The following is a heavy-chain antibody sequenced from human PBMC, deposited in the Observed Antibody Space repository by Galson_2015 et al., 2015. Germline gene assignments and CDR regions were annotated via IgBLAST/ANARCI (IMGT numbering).Heavy chain of an antibody. CDR3: AKDNEGYCSDGQCYSYYYYGMDV. Sequence: SLRLSCAVSGFTFSSHAMSWVRQATGKGLEWVSAVSATGGSTYYADSVKGRFTISRDNSKNTVYLQMNSLRGEDTAVYYCAKDNEGYCSDGQCYSYYYYGMDVWGQGTTVTVSS. CDR1: GFTFSSHA. CDR2: VSATGGST. D-gene: IGHD2-15*01. J-gene: IGHJ6*02. V-gene: IGHV3-23*01.